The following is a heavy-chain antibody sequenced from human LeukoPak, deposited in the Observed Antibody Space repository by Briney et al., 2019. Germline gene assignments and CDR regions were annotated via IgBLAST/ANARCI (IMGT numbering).Heavy chain of an antibody. CDR3: ARGREAPLNWFDP. V-gene: IGHV1-18*01. CDR1: GYTFASYG. J-gene: IGHJ5*02. CDR2: ISAYNGNT. Sequence: GASVKVSCKASGYTFASYGIGWVRQAPGQVLEWMGWISAYNGNTNYAQKLQGRVTMTTDTSTSTAYMELRSLRSDDTAVYYCARGREAPLNWFDPWGQGTLVTVSS. D-gene: IGHD1-26*01.